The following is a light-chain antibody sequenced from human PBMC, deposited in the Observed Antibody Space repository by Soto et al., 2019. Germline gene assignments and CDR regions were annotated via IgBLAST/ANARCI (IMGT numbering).Light chain of an antibody. CDR3: QQRYNWPPLT. V-gene: IGKV3-11*01. CDR2: DAS. CDR1: QSVSSY. Sequence: EIVLTQSPATLSLSPGERATLSCMASQSVSSYLAWYQQKPGQAPRLLIYDASNRATGIPARFSGSGSGTDFTLSITSLEPEDFAVYYCQQRYNWPPLTFGGGTKVDIK. J-gene: IGKJ4*01.